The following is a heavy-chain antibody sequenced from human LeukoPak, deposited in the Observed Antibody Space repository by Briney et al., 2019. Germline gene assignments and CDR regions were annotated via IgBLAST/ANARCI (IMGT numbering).Heavy chain of an antibody. J-gene: IGHJ4*02. Sequence: GETLKISCKGSGYSFTTYWIGWVRQMPGKDLEWMGTIYPGDSDTRYSPSFQGQVTISADKSISTAYLQWSSLKASDTAMYYCARGMSSGWSGADYWGQGTLVTVSS. CDR1: GYSFTTYW. CDR2: IYPGDSDT. D-gene: IGHD6-19*01. V-gene: IGHV5-51*01. CDR3: ARGMSSGWSGADY.